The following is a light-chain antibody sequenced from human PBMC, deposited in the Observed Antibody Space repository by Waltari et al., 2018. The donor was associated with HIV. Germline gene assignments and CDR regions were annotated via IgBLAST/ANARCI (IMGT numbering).Light chain of an antibody. CDR2: EVS. Sequence: QSALTQPASVSGSPGQSITISCTGPSSDVGGYNLVSWYKQHPGKAPKLMIYEVSKRPSGVSKRFSGSKSGNTASLTISGLQAEDEADYYCGACAGSTTYVIFGGGTKLTVL. CDR3: GACAGSTTYVI. J-gene: IGLJ2*01. V-gene: IGLV2-23*02. CDR1: SSDVGGYNL.